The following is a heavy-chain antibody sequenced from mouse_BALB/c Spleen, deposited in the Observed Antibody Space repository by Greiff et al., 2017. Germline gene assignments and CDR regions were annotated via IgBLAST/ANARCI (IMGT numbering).Heavy chain of an antibody. Sequence: EVMLVESGGGLVKPGGSLKLSCAASGFTFSDYYMYWVRQTPEKRLEWVATISDGGSYTYYPDSVKGRFTISRDNAKNNLYLQMSSLKSEDTAMYYCARDRGYGYDRAWFAYWGQGTLVTVSA. CDR3: ARDRGYGYDRAWFAY. D-gene: IGHD2-2*01. CDR1: GFTFSDYY. J-gene: IGHJ3*01. V-gene: IGHV5-4*02. CDR2: ISDGGSYT.